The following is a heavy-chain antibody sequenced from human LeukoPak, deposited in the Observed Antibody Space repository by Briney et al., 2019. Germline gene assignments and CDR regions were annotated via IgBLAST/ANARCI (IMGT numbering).Heavy chain of an antibody. D-gene: IGHD1-1*01. CDR1: GGSISSGSYY. CDR2: IYYSGST. CDR3: SRERREYINSNYYYYYMDV. Sequence: PSQTLSLTCTVSGGSISSGSYYWSWIRQPAGKGLEWIGYIYYSGSTNYNPSLKSRVTISVDTSKNQFSLKLSSVTAADTAVYYCSRERREYINSNYYYYYMDVWGKGTTVTVSS. V-gene: IGHV4-61*10. J-gene: IGHJ6*03.